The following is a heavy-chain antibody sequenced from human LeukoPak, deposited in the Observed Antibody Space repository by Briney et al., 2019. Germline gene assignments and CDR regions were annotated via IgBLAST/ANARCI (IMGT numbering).Heavy chain of an antibody. CDR3: AREVRAVAVTEGYYYYYYYMDV. Sequence: PSETLSLTCAVYGGSFSGYYWSWIRQPPGKGLEWIGEINHSGSTNYNPSLKSRVTISVDTSKNQFSLKLSSVTAADTAVYYCAREVRAVAVTEGYYYYYYYMDVWGKGTTVTVSS. V-gene: IGHV4-34*01. CDR1: GGSFSGYY. CDR2: INHSGST. J-gene: IGHJ6*03. D-gene: IGHD6-19*01.